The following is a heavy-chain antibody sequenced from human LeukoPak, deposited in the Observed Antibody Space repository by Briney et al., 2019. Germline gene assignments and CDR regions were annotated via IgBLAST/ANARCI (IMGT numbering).Heavy chain of an antibody. Sequence: SETLSLTCAVSGYSISGGYYWGWIRQPPGKGLEWIGSIYHSGSTYYNPSLKSRVTISVDTSKSQFSLKLSSVTAADTAVYYCAICSSTRTHAFDIWGQGTMVTVSS. CDR2: IYHSGST. CDR3: AICSSTRTHAFDI. J-gene: IGHJ3*02. D-gene: IGHD2-2*01. V-gene: IGHV4-38-2*01. CDR1: GYSISGGYY.